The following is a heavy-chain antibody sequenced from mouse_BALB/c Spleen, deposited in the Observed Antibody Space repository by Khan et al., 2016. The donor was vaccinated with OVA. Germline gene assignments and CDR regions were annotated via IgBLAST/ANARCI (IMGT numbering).Heavy chain of an antibody. CDR2: IRAGGDT. D-gene: IGHD2-1*01. V-gene: IGHV2-9*02. CDR1: GFSLTSNG. Sequence: QMQLEESGPGLVAPSQSLSIICTVSGFSLTSNGVYWVRQPPGKGLEWLGVIRAGGDTNYNSALMSRLSISTDNSKSQVFIKMNSLQTDDTAMYYLAIDRNYGNSWAMDYWGQGTSVTVSS. CDR3: AIDRNYGNSWAMDY. J-gene: IGHJ4*01.